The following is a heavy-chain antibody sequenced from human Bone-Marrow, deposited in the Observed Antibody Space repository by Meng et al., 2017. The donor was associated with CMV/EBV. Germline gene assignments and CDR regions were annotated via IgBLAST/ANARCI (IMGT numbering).Heavy chain of an antibody. CDR1: GGSISSYY. J-gene: IGHJ6*02. V-gene: IGHV4-59*01. Sequence: ETLSLTCTVSGGSISSYYWSWIRQPPGKGLEWIGYIYYSGSTNYNPSLKSRVTISVDTSKNQFSLKLSSVTAADTAVYYCARVPGSGSYPRRYYYYYGMDVWGQGTTVTVSS. D-gene: IGHD3-10*01. CDR2: IYYSGST. CDR3: ARVPGSGSYPRRYYYYYGMDV.